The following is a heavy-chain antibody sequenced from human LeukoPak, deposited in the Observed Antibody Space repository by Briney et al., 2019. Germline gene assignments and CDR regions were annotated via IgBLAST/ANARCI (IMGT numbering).Heavy chain of an antibody. CDR1: GFTFSSYW. CDR3: ARESGRYFDWHSNDY. V-gene: IGHV3-74*01. Sequence: GGSLRLFCAASGFTFSSYWMHWVRQAPGKGLVWVSRINSDGSSTSYADSVKGRFTISRDNAKNTLYLQMNSLRAEDTAVYYCARESGRYFDWHSNDYWGQGTLVTVSS. J-gene: IGHJ4*02. D-gene: IGHD3-9*01. CDR2: INSDGSST.